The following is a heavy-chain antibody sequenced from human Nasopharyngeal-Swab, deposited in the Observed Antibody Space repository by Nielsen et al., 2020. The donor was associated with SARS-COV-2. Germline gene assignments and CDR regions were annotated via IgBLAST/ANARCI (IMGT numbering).Heavy chain of an antibody. CDR3: ARAKEWLYYMDV. V-gene: IGHV4-59*01. Sequence: SETLSLTCTVSGGSISSYYWSWIRQPPGKGLGWIGYIYYSGSTNYNPSLKSRVTISVDTSKNQFSLKLSSVTAADTAVYYCARAKEWLYYMDVWGKGTTVTVSS. D-gene: IGHD3-3*01. J-gene: IGHJ6*03. CDR1: GGSISSYY. CDR2: IYYSGST.